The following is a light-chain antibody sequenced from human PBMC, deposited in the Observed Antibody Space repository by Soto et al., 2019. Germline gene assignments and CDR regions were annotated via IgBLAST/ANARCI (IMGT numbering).Light chain of an antibody. J-gene: IGKJ1*01. CDR3: QQYHSSWT. Sequence: ITQTPSTPTLSVGQGATLSCRASQSVSSNLAWYQQKPGQAPRVLIYDASNRATGIPARFSGSGSGTEFTLTISSLQPEDFAVYYCQQYHSSWTFGQGTKVDIK. CDR2: DAS. V-gene: IGKV3-15*01. CDR1: QSVSSN.